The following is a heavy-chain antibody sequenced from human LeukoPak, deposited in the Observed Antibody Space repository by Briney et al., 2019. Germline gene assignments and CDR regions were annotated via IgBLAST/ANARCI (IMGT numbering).Heavy chain of an antibody. CDR1: GFTFSSYW. Sequence: GGSLRLSCAASGFTFSSYWMSWVRQAPGKGLEWVANIKQDGSEKYYVDSVKGRFTISKDNAKNSLYLQMNSLRAEDTAVYYCAREIIGYCSGGSCYSPYYFDYWGQGTLVTVSS. CDR2: IKQDGSEK. D-gene: IGHD2-15*01. V-gene: IGHV3-7*04. CDR3: AREIIGYCSGGSCYSPYYFDY. J-gene: IGHJ4*02.